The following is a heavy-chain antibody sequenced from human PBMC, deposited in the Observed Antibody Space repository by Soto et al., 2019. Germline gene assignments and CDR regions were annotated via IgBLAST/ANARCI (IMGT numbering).Heavy chain of an antibody. V-gene: IGHV3-15*01. CDR3: TTVEGDYGDYYFDY. CDR2: IKSKTDGGTT. J-gene: IGHJ4*02. Sequence: GGSLRLSCVASGFTFRNYALSWVLQAPGKGLEWVGRIKSKTDGGTTDYAAPVKGRFTISRDDSKNTLYLQMNSLKTEDTAVYYCTTVEGDYGDYYFDYWGQGTLVTVSS. D-gene: IGHD4-17*01. CDR1: GFTFRNYA.